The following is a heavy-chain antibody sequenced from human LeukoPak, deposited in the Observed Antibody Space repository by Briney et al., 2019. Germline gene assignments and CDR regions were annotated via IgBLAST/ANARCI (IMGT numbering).Heavy chain of an antibody. CDR1: GFTFSSYA. D-gene: IGHD6-13*01. J-gene: IGHJ3*02. CDR3: ARDRSRSRGYSSSWPDAFDI. CDR2: ISYDGSNK. Sequence: GGSLRLSCAASGFTFSSYAMHWVRQAPGKGLEWVAVISYDGSNKYYADSVKGRFTISRDNSKNTLYLQMNSLRAEDTAVYYCARDRSRSRGYSSSWPDAFDIWGQGTMVTVSS. V-gene: IGHV3-30*04.